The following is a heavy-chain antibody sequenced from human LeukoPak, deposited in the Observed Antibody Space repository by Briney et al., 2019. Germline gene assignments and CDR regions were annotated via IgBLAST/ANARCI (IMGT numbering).Heavy chain of an antibody. Sequence: PGGSLRRSCAASGFTFSSYAMSWVRQAPGKGLGWGSSITGSGGSTYYADSVKGRFTISTDNTKKTLYLQSNSLRAEDTAVYYFSKEPRYDILTAFNWFDPWGQGALVTVSS. D-gene: IGHD3-9*01. CDR2: ITGSGGST. CDR1: GFTFSSYA. J-gene: IGHJ5*02. CDR3: SKEPRYDILTAFNWFDP. V-gene: IGHV3-23*01.